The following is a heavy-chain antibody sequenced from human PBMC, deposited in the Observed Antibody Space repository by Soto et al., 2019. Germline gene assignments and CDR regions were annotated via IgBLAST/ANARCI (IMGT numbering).Heavy chain of an antibody. CDR2: MNPNSGDT. V-gene: IGHV1-8*01. CDR1: GYTFTTYD. J-gene: IGHJ4*02. CDR3: VRGLEWLRNY. D-gene: IGHD5-12*01. Sequence: QVQLVQSGAEVKKPGASVKVSCKATGYTFTTYDINWVRQATGQGLEWMGWMNPNSGDTGYAQKFQGRGTMTRDTCISTPNTELSTLTSEGTAVYYCVRGLEWLRNYWGQGTLVTVSS.